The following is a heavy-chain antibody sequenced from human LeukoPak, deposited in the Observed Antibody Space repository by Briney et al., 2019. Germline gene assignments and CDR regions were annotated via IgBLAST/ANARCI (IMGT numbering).Heavy chain of an antibody. D-gene: IGHD4-23*01. J-gene: IGHJ4*02. V-gene: IGHV4-59*01. CDR2: IYYSGST. CDR1: GGSISSYY. CDR3: ARENGGGESNYFDY. Sequence: SETLSLTCTVSGGSISSYYWSWIRQPPGKGLEWLGYIYYSGSTNYNPSLKSRVTISVDTSKNQFSLKLSSVTAADTAVYYCARENGGGESNYFDYWGQGTLVTVSS.